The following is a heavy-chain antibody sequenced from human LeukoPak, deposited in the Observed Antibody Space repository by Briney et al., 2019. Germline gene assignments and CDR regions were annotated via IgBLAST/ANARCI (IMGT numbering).Heavy chain of an antibody. V-gene: IGHV3-7*01. CDR3: ASASSSYCGDDCHSVYRSMDF. Sequence: PEGSLRLSCAASGFTFSSYWMSWVRQAPGKGLEWVANIKQDGSEKYYVDSVKGRFTISRDNAKNSLYQQMNSLRAEDTAVYYCASASSSYCGDDCHSVYRSMDFWGKGTTVTVSS. D-gene: IGHD2-21*01. CDR2: IKQDGSEK. CDR1: GFTFSSYW. J-gene: IGHJ6*03.